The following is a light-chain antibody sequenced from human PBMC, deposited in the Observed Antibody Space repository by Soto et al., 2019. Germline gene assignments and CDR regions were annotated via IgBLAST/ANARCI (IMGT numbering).Light chain of an antibody. CDR2: EVS. CDR3: SSYTTTSTLEV. Sequence: QSVLTQPASVSGSPGQSITISCTGTSSDVGGYKFVSWYQQYSGKVPKLIIYEVSNRPSGVSNRFSGSKSGNTASLTISGLRAEDEADYYCSSYTTTSTLEVFGGGTKLTVL. CDR1: SSDVGGYKF. V-gene: IGLV2-14*01. J-gene: IGLJ2*01.